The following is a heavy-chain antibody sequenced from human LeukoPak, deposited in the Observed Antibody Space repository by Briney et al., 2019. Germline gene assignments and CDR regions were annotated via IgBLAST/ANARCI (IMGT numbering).Heavy chain of an antibody. CDR3: ATSTWIQLWYHFDY. D-gene: IGHD5-18*01. Sequence: SVKVSCKASGGTFSSYAISWVRQAPGQGLEWMGRIIPILGIANYAQKFQGRVTITADKSTSTAYMELSSLRSEDTAVYYCATSTWIQLWYHFDYWGQGTLVTVSS. CDR1: GGTFSSYA. J-gene: IGHJ4*02. CDR2: IIPILGIA. V-gene: IGHV1-69*04.